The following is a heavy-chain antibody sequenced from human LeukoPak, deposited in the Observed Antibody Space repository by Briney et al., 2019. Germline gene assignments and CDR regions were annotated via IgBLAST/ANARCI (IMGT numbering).Heavy chain of an antibody. CDR1: GGSISNGGYY. Sequence: PSQTLSLTCTVSGGSISNGGYYWSWIRQHPGKGLEWIGYIYDSGTTYYNPALQSRVTISVDTSDNKFSMKLRSLTAEDTAVYYCARGGDRRGFDYWGQGTLVTVSS. V-gene: IGHV4-31*03. D-gene: IGHD1-14*01. CDR2: IYDSGTT. CDR3: ARGGDRRGFDY. J-gene: IGHJ4*02.